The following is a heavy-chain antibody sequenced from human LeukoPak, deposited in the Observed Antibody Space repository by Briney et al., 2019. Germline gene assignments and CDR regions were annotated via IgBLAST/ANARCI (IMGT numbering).Heavy chain of an antibody. Sequence: SQTLSLTCTVSGGSISSGDFYWSWIRQPPGKGLEWIGEINHSGSTNYNPSLKSRVTISVDTSKNQFSLRLSSVTAADTAVYYCARDGRDYDTTGYYYIDYWGQGTLVTVSS. CDR3: ARDGRDYDTTGYYYIDY. CDR2: INHSGST. CDR1: GGSISSGDFY. D-gene: IGHD3-22*01. V-gene: IGHV4-61*08. J-gene: IGHJ4*02.